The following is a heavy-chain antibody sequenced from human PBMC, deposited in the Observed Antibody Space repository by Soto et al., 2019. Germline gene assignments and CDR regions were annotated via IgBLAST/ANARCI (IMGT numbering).Heavy chain of an antibody. CDR1: GFAFSGYW. CDR2: IEDNGSEK. J-gene: IGHJ5*02. CDR3: ARGQGWLDP. V-gene: IGHV3-7*01. Sequence: QLVESGGGLVQPGGSLRLTCAGSGFAFSGYWMSWVRQAPWKGLEWVASIEDNGSEKYYVDSVKGRFTISRDNAKHSLFLQMNSLGADDTSVYYLARGQGWLDPWGQGTLVTVAS.